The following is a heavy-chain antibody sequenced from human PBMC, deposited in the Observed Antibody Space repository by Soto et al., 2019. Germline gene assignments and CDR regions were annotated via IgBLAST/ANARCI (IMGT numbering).Heavy chain of an antibody. J-gene: IGHJ6*02. V-gene: IGHV4-61*03. CDR1: GDSVTSGSYF. CDR3: AREWGLLPYYVMNV. CDR2: ISYTGRT. Sequence: EPLSLTCIDSGDSVTSGSYFWTWLRQPPGKGLEWIGYISYTGRTKYNPSLQSRVTISVDTSKKDFSLNLSSVTAADTAVYFCAREWGLLPYYVMNVWGHGTAVTVSS. D-gene: IGHD7-27*01.